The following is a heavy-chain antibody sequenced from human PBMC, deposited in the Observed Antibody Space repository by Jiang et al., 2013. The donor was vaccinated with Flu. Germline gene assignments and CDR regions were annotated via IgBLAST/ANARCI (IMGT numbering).Heavy chain of an antibody. CDR1: GFTFTKYD. D-gene: IGHD2-8*02. J-gene: IGHJ4*02. V-gene: IGHV1-3*01. Sequence: GAEVKKPGASVKISCKASGFTFTKYDVHWVRQAPGQRLEWMRWINAGNGYTRYSQNFQGRVTFTRDTSASTVYMDVSSLRSEDTAVYYCARGGAVALDSWGQGTL. CDR2: INAGNGYT. CDR3: ARGGAVALDS.